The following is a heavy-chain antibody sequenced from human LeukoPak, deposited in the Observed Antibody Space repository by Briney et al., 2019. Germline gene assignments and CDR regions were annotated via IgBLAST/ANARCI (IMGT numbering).Heavy chain of an antibody. CDR1: GYSFTNFW. V-gene: IGHV5-51*01. D-gene: IGHD2-8*01. Sequence: GESLKISCKGSGYSFTNFWIGWVRQMPGKGLEWMGIIYPGYSDTRYSPSFRGQVTISADKSISTAYLQWSGLKASDTAMYYCARHARGGVYHFDYWGQETLVTVSS. CDR2: IYPGYSDT. CDR3: ARHARGGVYHFDY. J-gene: IGHJ4*02.